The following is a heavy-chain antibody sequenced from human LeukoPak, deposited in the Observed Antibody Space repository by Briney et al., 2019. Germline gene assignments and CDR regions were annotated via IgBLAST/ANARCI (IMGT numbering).Heavy chain of an antibody. V-gene: IGHV1-46*01. Sequence: GASVKVSCKASGYTFTSYYMHWVRQVPGQGLEWMGIINPSGGSTSYAQKFQGRVTMTRDTSTSTVYMELSSLRSEDTAVYYCARAGSDYYGMDVWGQGTTVTVSS. CDR1: GYTFTSYY. CDR2: INPSGGST. D-gene: IGHD3-10*01. J-gene: IGHJ6*02. CDR3: ARAGSDYYGMDV.